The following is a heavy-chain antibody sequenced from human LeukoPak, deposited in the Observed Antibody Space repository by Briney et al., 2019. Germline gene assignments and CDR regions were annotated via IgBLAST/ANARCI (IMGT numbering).Heavy chain of an antibody. D-gene: IGHD6-13*01. J-gene: IGHJ5*02. Sequence: PGGSLRLSCAASGFTFSSYAMSWVRQAPGKGLEWVAVISYDGSNKYYADSVKGRFTISRDNSKNTLYLQMNSLRAEDTAVYYCARGVGRSLYSSSPYNWFDPWGQGTLVTVSS. CDR3: ARGVGRSLYSSSPYNWFDP. CDR1: GFTFSSYA. V-gene: IGHV3-30-3*01. CDR2: ISYDGSNK.